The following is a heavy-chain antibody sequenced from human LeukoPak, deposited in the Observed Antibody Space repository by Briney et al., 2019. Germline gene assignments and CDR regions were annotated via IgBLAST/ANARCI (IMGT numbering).Heavy chain of an antibody. CDR2: ISGSGGST. Sequence: GGSLRLSCAASGFTFSSYWMSWVRQAPGKGLEWVSAISGSGGSTYYADSVKGRFTISRDNSKNTLYLQMNSLRAEDTAVYYCATYNRVTAAGTFDYWGQGTLVTVSS. V-gene: IGHV3-23*01. CDR1: GFTFSSYW. J-gene: IGHJ4*02. D-gene: IGHD6-13*01. CDR3: ATYNRVTAAGTFDY.